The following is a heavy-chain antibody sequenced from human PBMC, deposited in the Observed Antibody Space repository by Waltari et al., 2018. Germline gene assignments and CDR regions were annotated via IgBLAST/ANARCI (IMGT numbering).Heavy chain of an antibody. CDR2: IWYDGSNK. D-gene: IGHD3-16*01. V-gene: IGHV3-33*01. CDR1: GFTFSNHG. CDR3: ARWGDEKRFDP. J-gene: IGHJ5*02. Sequence: QVQLVESGGGVVQPGRSLRLSCATSGFTFSNHGMHWVRQAPGEGLAWVAGIWYDGSNKYYADSVKGRVTISRDNSKNTLYLQMNSLRAEDTAVYYCARWGDEKRFDPWGQGTLVTVSS.